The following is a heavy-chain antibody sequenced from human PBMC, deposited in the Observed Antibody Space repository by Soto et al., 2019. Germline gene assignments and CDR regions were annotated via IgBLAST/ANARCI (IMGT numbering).Heavy chain of an antibody. CDR3: ARGYCADDICYYFDF. V-gene: IGHV1-18*01. Sequence: QVQLVQSGPEVKKPGASVKVSCETSGYTFTTYDITWVRQAPGQGLEWMGWISTFNGHTKYEEKRQDRVTMTTDTFPATAYMELRSLGSDDTAVYYCARGYCADDICYYFDFWGQGTLVTVSS. J-gene: IGHJ4*02. CDR2: ISTFNGHT. CDR1: GYTFTTYD. D-gene: IGHD2-8*01.